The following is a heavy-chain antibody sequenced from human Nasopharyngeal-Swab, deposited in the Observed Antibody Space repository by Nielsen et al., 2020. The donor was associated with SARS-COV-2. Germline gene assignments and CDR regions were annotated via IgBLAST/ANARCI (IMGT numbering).Heavy chain of an antibody. V-gene: IGHV1-69*13. CDR2: IIPIFGTA. D-gene: IGHD1-1*01. CDR3: ARIAVHHNWFDP. CDR1: GGTFSSYA. Sequence: SVKVSCKASGGTFSSYAISWVRQAPGQGLEWMGGIIPIFGTANYAQKFQGRVTITADESTSTAYMELSSLRSEDTAVYYCARIAVHHNWFDPWGQRTLVTVSS. J-gene: IGHJ5*02.